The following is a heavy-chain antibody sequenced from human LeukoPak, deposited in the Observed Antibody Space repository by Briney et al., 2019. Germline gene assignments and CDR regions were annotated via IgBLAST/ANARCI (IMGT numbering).Heavy chain of an antibody. CDR1: GDSLSSDYY. CDR2: IYHTWRT. Sequence: SETLSLTCAVSGDSLSSDYYWGWIRQPPGKGLEWIGSIYHTWRTYQNPSLKSRVTISVDPSKTQFSLQLNFLTAADTAVYYCARFVGAATTSHIDYWGQGTLVTVSS. J-gene: IGHJ4*02. V-gene: IGHV4-38-2*01. CDR3: ARFVGAATTSHIDY. D-gene: IGHD1-26*01.